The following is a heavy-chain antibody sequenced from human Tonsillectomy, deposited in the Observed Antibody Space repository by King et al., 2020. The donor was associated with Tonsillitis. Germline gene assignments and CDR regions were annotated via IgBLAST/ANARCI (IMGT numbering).Heavy chain of an antibody. Sequence: VPLLASGGVLVPPGGSLSLSCAASGFPFSTYAMSWVRPPPGKGLEWVSGISGSGGSPYYADSVRGRFTLSRDNSQHTLYLQMNSLRAEDTAVYYCANYDLWSGTRDYGGQGTLVTVSS. CDR1: GFPFSTYA. J-gene: IGHJ4*02. V-gene: IGHV3-23*01. D-gene: IGHD3-3*01. CDR2: ISGSGGSP. CDR3: ANYDLWSGTRDY.